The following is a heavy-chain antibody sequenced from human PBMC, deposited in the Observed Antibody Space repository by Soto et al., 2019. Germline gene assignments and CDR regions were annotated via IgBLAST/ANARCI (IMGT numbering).Heavy chain of an antibody. J-gene: IGHJ3*02. D-gene: IGHD4-17*01. V-gene: IGHV3-64D*06. Sequence: GGPLRLSCSASGFTFSSYAMHWVRQAPGKGLEYVSAISSNGGSTYYADSVKGRFTISRDNSKNTLYLQMSSLRAEDTAVYYCVKDYMGSDYGHDAFDIWGQGTMVTVSS. CDR1: GFTFSSYA. CDR3: VKDYMGSDYGHDAFDI. CDR2: ISSNGGST.